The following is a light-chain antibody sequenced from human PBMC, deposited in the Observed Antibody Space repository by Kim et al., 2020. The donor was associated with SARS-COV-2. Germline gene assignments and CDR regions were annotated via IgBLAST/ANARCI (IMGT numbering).Light chain of an antibody. J-gene: IGLJ3*02. CDR3: AAWDDSLTAWV. V-gene: IGLV1-36*01. Sequence: QSVLTQPPSVSEAPRQRVTISCSGSSSNIGKNAVNWYQQLPGKAPKLLIYYDNLLPSGVSDRFSGSKSGTSASLAISGLQSEDEADYYCAAWDDSLTAWVFGGGTQVTVL. CDR2: YDN. CDR1: SSNIGKNA.